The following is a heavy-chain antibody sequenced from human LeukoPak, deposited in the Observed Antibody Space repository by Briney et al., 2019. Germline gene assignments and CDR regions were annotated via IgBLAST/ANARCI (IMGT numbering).Heavy chain of an antibody. Sequence: GGSLRLSCAASGFTFSSYWMSWVRQAPGKGLEWVANIKQDGSEKCYVDSVKGRFTISRDNAKNSLYLQMNSLRAEDTAVYYCAREGYENYEYYFDYWGQGTLVTVSS. CDR3: AREGYENYEYYFDY. J-gene: IGHJ4*02. CDR1: GFTFSSYW. V-gene: IGHV3-7*03. CDR2: IKQDGSEK. D-gene: IGHD1-7*01.